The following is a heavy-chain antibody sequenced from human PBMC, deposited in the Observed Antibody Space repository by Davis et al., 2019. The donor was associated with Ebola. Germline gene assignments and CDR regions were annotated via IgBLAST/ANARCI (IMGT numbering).Heavy chain of an antibody. D-gene: IGHD6-13*01. J-gene: IGHJ4*02. V-gene: IGHV1-8*01. CDR3: ARGGAAAGTVDY. Sequence: ASVKVSCKASGYTFTSYDINWVRQATGQGLEWMGWMNPNSGNTGYAQKFQGRVTMTRNTSISTAYMELSSLRSEDTAVYYCARGGAAAGTVDYWGQGTLVTVSS. CDR1: GYTFTSYD. CDR2: MNPNSGNT.